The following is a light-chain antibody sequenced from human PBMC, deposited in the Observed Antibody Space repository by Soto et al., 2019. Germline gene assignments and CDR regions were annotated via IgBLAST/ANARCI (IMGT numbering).Light chain of an antibody. CDR1: QSVSSSY. V-gene: IGKV3-20*01. CDR2: GAS. CDR3: QQYGSSPPLFT. J-gene: IGKJ3*01. Sequence: EIVLTQSPGTLSLSPGERATLSCRASQSVSSSYLAWYQQKPGQAPRLLIFGASTGATGIPDRFSGRGSGTDFTLTISRLEPEDFAVYYCQQYGSSPPLFTFGPGTKVDIK.